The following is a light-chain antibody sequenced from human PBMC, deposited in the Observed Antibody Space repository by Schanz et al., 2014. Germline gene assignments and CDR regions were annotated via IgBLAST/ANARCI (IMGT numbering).Light chain of an antibody. CDR3: QSYDSSLSGAYV. J-gene: IGLJ1*01. V-gene: IGLV2-14*02. CDR2: EGS. Sequence: QSALTQPASVSGSPGQSITMSCTGTSSDVGSYDLVSWYQQHPGKAPKLMIYEGSKRPSGVSNRFSGSKSGNTASLTISGLQAEDEADYYCQSYDSSLSGAYVFGSGTKLTVL. CDR1: SSDVGSYDL.